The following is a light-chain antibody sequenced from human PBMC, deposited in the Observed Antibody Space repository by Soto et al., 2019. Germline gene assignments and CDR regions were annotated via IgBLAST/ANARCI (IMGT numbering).Light chain of an antibody. J-gene: IGKJ1*01. CDR3: QQYNNWPPT. V-gene: IGKV3D-15*01. CDR2: DAS. Sequence: EIVMTPSPATLSVSPGERATLSCRASQSVSSNLAWYQQKPGQAPRLLIYDASNRATGIPARFSGSGSGTEFTLTISSLQSEEFAVYYCQQYNNWPPTFGQGTKVDIK. CDR1: QSVSSN.